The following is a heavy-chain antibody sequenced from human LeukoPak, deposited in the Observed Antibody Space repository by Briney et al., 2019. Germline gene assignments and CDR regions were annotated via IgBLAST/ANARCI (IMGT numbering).Heavy chain of an antibody. J-gene: IGHJ3*02. CDR3: ARDNYYDSSGSLGDAFDI. CDR2: INPDGSTT. V-gene: IGHV3-74*01. CDR1: GFTFITYW. Sequence: GGSLRLSCAASGFTFITYWMHWVRQAPGKGLVWVSRINPDGSTTSYADSVKGRFTVSRDNAKNTLYLQMNSLRAEDTAVYYCARDNYYDSSGSLGDAFDIWGQGTMVTVSS. D-gene: IGHD3-22*01.